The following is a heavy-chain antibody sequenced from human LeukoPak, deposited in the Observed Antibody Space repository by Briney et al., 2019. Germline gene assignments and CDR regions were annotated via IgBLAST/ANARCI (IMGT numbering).Heavy chain of an antibody. J-gene: IGHJ4*02. CDR2: ISVDGETA. CDR1: GFSVSNSG. D-gene: IGHD6-19*01. Sequence: SGGSLRFSCTVSGFSVSNSGMSWVRQAPGKGLKLISAISVDGETALYADSVKGRFIISRDNSKNTLYLQMRSLRAEDTAVYYCAKTTTGYSSGRFPGWPVDYWGQGTLVTVSS. CDR3: AKTTTGYSSGRFPGWPVDY. V-gene: IGHV3-23*01.